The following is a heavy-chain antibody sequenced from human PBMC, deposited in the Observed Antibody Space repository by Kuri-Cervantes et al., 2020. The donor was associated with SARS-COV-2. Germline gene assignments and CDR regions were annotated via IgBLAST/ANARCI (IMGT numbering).Heavy chain of an antibody. D-gene: IGHD6-19*01. Sequence: GGSLRLSCTASGFIFSDYYMTWIRQAPGKGLEWVSYISTSGSTIYYADSVTGRFTISRDNSKNTLYLQMNSLRAEDTAVYYCAKDHSIGVLYFDYWGQGTLVTVSS. CDR2: ISTSGSTI. V-gene: IGHV3-11*01. J-gene: IGHJ4*02. CDR3: AKDHSIGVLYFDY. CDR1: GFIFSDYY.